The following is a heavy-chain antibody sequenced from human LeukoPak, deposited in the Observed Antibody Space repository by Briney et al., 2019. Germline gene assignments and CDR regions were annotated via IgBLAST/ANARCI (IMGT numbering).Heavy chain of an antibody. J-gene: IGHJ4*02. CDR2: IYYSGST. D-gene: IGHD5-18*01. Sequence: KPSETLSLTCTVSGGSISSYYWSWIRQPPGKGLEWIGYIYYSGSTNYNPSLKSRVTISVDTSKNQFSLKLSSVTAADTAVYYCARDTYNYGSSAYYFDYWGQGTLVTVSS. CDR1: GGSISSYY. CDR3: ARDTYNYGSSAYYFDY. V-gene: IGHV4-59*12.